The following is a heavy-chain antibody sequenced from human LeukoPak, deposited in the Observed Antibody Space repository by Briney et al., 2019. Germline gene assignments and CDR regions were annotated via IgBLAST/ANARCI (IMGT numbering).Heavy chain of an antibody. CDR3: ARAFFPTVGAYDY. CDR2: IYSGGST. V-gene: IGHV3-66*01. Sequence: PGGSLRLSCAASGFTVSSNYMSWVRQAPGKGLEWVSVIYSGGSTYYADSVKGRFTISRDNSKNSLYLQMNSLRAEDTALYYCARAFFPTVGAYDYWGQGTLVTVSS. D-gene: IGHD1-26*01. CDR1: GFTVSSNY. J-gene: IGHJ4*02.